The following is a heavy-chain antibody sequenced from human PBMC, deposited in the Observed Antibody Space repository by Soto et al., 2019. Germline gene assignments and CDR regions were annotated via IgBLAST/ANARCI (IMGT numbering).Heavy chain of an antibody. Sequence: EVQLVESGGGLVQPGGSLRLSCAASGFTFSSFEMNWVRQAPGKGLEWVSYISSSGSTIYYADSVKGRFTISRDNAKNSLYLQMNSLRAEDTAVYYCARANGDDGAFDIWGQGTMVTVSS. J-gene: IGHJ3*02. CDR1: GFTFSSFE. D-gene: IGHD4-17*01. V-gene: IGHV3-48*03. CDR3: ARANGDDGAFDI. CDR2: ISSSGSTI.